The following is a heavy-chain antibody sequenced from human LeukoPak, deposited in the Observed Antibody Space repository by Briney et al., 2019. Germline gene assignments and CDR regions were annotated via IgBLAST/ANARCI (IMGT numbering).Heavy chain of an antibody. CDR2: INPSGGST. Sequence: ASVKVSCKASGYTFTSYYMHWVRQAPGQGLEWMGIINPSGGSTSYAQKFQGRVTMTRDTSTSTVYMELSSLRSEDTAVYYCARDLVVGATSAEYFQHWGRGTLVTVSS. D-gene: IGHD1-26*01. CDR3: ARDLVVGATSAEYFQH. J-gene: IGHJ1*01. V-gene: IGHV1-46*01. CDR1: GYTFTSYY.